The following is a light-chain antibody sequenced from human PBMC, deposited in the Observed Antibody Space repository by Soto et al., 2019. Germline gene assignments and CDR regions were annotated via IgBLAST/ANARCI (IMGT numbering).Light chain of an antibody. CDR2: DVS. CDR1: SGDIGDYKY. CDR3: SSYTSTNFVI. J-gene: IGLJ2*01. V-gene: IGLV2-14*01. Sequence: QSALTQPASVSGSXGXXXXISCTGSSGDIGDYKYVSWYKQHPGKAPKLMIYDVSNRPSGVSNRFSASKSGNTASLTISGLQAEDEADYYCSSYTSTNFVIFGGGTKLTVL.